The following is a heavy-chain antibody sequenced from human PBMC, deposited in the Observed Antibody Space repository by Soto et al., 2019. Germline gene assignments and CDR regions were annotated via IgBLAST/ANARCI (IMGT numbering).Heavy chain of an antibody. CDR3: AKENQHLVHDY. Sequence: QVQLVESGGGVVRPGRSLRLTCAASGFTFRNYGMHWVRQAPGTGLEWVAVISHDGSDKYYADSMKGRFIISRDNSENKLFLNMNSLKPEDTAVYYCAKENQHLVHDYWGQGTLVTVSS. D-gene: IGHD6-13*01. CDR1: GFTFRNYG. J-gene: IGHJ4*02. V-gene: IGHV3-30*18. CDR2: ISHDGSDK.